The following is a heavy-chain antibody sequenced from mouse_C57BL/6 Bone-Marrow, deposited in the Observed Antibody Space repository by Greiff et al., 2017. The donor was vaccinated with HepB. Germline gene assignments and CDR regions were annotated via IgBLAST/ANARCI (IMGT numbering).Heavy chain of an antibody. D-gene: IGHD3-2*02. CDR1: GYTFTSYW. Sequence: VQLQQSGAELVMPGASVKLSCKASGYTFTSYWMHWVKQRPGQGLEWIGEIDPSDSYTNYNQKFQGKSTLTVDKSSSTAYMQLSSLTSGDSAVYYCARWAAQATVRAMDYWGQGTPVTVSS. CDR2: IDPSDSYT. V-gene: IGHV1-69*01. CDR3: ARWAAQATVRAMDY. J-gene: IGHJ4*01.